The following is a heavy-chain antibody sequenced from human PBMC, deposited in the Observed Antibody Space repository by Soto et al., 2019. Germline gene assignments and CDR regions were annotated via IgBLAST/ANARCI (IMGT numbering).Heavy chain of an antibody. V-gene: IGHV3-23*01. CDR2: ISGSGGST. CDR1: GFTFSSYA. J-gene: IGHJ4*01. CDR3: ATASYYYDSSGYYY. Sequence: EVQLLESGGGLVQPGGSLRLSCAASGFTFSSYAMSWVRQAPGKGLEWVSAISGSGGSTYYADSVKGRFTISRDNSKNTLYLQMNSLRAEDTAVYYCATASYYYDSSGYYYWGHGTLVTVSS. D-gene: IGHD3-22*01.